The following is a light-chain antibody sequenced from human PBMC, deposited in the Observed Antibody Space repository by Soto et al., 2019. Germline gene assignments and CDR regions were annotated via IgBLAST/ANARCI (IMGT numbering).Light chain of an antibody. J-gene: IGKJ1*01. CDR2: LGS. CDR1: QSLLHSNGYNY. V-gene: IGKV2-28*01. CDR3: MQAIQTPRT. Sequence: DIVMTHSPLSLPVTPGEPASISCRSSQSLLHSNGYNYLDWYLQKPGQSPQLLIYLGSNRASGVPDRFSGSGSGTDFTLKISRVEAEYVGVYYCMQAIQTPRTFGQGTKVEIK.